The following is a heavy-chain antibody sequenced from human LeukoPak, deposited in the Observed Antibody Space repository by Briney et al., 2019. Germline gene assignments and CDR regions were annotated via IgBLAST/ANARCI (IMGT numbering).Heavy chain of an antibody. V-gene: IGHV4-59*01. D-gene: IGHD3-9*01. Sequence: SETLSLTCTVSGGSISSYYWSWIRQPPGKGLEWIGYIYYSGSTNYNPSLKSRVTISVDTSKNQFSLKLSSVTAADTAVYYCARATRYYDILTGPDAFDIWGQGTMVTVSS. J-gene: IGHJ3*02. CDR2: IYYSGST. CDR3: ARATRYYDILTGPDAFDI. CDR1: GGSISSYY.